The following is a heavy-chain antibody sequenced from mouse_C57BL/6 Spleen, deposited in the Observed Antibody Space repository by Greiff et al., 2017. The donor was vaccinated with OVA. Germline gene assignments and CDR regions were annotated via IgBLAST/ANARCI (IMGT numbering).Heavy chain of an antibody. D-gene: IGHD1-1*01. CDR3: ALYYYGSKTN. CDR1: GYTFTSYW. V-gene: IGHV1-64*01. J-gene: IGHJ2*01. CDR2: IHPNSGST. Sequence: QVQLQQSGAELVKPGASVKLSCKASGYTFTSYWMHWVKQRPGQGLEWIGMIHPNSGSTNYNEKFKSKATLTVDKSSSTAYMQLSSLTSEDSAVYYCALYYYGSKTNWGQGTTLTVSS.